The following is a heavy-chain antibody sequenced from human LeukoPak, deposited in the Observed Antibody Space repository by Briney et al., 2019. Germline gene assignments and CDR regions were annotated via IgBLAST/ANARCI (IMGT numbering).Heavy chain of an antibody. D-gene: IGHD1-1*01. J-gene: IGHJ3*02. V-gene: IGHV1-8*01. CDR2: MNPNSGNT. CDR3: ARPGTTSLAFDI. Sequence: ASVKVSCKASGYTFTSYDINWVRQATGQGLEWMGWMNPNSGNTGYAQKFQGRVTMTRNTSISTAYMELSSLRSEDTAVYYCARPGTTSLAFDIWGQGTMVTVSS. CDR1: GYTFTSYD.